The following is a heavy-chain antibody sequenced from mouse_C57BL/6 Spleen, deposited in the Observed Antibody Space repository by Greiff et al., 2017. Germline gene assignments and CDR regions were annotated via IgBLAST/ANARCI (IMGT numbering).Heavy chain of an antibody. J-gene: IGHJ2*01. CDR1: GFTFSDYY. V-gene: IGHV5-16*01. D-gene: IGHD1-1*01. CDR3: AREGYYYGSSYFDY. CDR2: INYDGSST. Sequence: GESEGGLVQPGSSMKLSCTASGFTFSDYYMAWVRQVPEKGLEWVANINYDGSSTYYLDSLKSRFIISRDNAKNILYLQMSSLKSEDTATYYCAREGYYYGSSYFDYWGQGTTLTVSS.